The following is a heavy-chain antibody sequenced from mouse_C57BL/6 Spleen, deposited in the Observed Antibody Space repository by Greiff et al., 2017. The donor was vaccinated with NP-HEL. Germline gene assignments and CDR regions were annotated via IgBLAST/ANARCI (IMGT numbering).Heavy chain of an antibody. Sequence: VQLQQSGPELVKPGASVKLSCKASGYTFTSYDLNWVKQRPGQGLEWIGWIYPRDGSTKYNEKFKGKATLTVDTSSSTAYMELHSLTSEDSAVYFCARAAMKEYYYAMDYWGQGTSVTVSS. CDR1: GYTFTSYD. J-gene: IGHJ4*01. CDR2: IYPRDGST. V-gene: IGHV1-85*01. CDR3: ARAAMKEYYYAMDY.